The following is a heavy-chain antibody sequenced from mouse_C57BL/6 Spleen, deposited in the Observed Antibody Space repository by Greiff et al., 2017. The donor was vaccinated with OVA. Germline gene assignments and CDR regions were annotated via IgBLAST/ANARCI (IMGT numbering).Heavy chain of an antibody. Sequence: EVKLMESGGGLVKPGGSLKLSCAASGFTFSSYTMSWVRQTPEKRLEWVATISGGGGNTYYPDSVKGQFTISRDNAKNTLYLQMSSLRSEDTALYYCARHSPYYYGSSFYAMDYWGQGTSVTVSS. CDR1: GFTFSSYT. CDR2: ISGGGGNT. D-gene: IGHD1-1*01. V-gene: IGHV5-9*01. J-gene: IGHJ4*01. CDR3: ARHSPYYYGSSFYAMDY.